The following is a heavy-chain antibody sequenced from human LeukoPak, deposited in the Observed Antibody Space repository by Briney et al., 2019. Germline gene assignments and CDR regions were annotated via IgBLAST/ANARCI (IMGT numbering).Heavy chain of an antibody. J-gene: IGHJ4*02. CDR3: ARQVVPAAAYYFDY. Sequence: SETLSLTCTVSGGSISSGGYYWSWIRQPPGKGLEWIGYIYHSGSTYYNPSLKSRVTISVDRSKNQFSLKLSSVTAADTAVYYCARQVVPAAAYYFDYWGQGTLVTVSS. V-gene: IGHV4-30-2*01. D-gene: IGHD2-2*01. CDR2: IYHSGST. CDR1: GGSISSGGYY.